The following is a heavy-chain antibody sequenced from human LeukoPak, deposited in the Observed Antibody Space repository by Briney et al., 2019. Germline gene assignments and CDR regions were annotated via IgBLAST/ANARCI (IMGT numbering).Heavy chain of an antibody. CDR1: GGSISSYY. D-gene: IGHD6-13*01. V-gene: IGHV4-59*01. Sequence: SETLSLTCTVSGGSISSYYWSWIRQPPGKGLEWIGYIYYSGSTNYNPSLKSRVTISVDTSKNQFSLKLSSVTAADTAVYYCARDRGSWYILGAFDIWGQGTMVTVSS. J-gene: IGHJ3*02. CDR3: ARDRGSWYILGAFDI. CDR2: IYYSGST.